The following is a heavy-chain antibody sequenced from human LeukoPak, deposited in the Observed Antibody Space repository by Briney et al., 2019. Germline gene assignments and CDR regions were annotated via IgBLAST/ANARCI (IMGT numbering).Heavy chain of an antibody. CDR2: INHSGST. CDR1: GGSISSYY. Sequence: SETLSLTCTVSGGSISSYYWSWIRQPPGKGLEWIGEINHSGSTNYNPSLKSRVTISVDTSKNQFSLKLSSVTAADTAVYYCARAKVRKYQPPKWGPFDYWGQGTLVTVSS. J-gene: IGHJ4*02. CDR3: ARAKVRKYQPPKWGPFDY. D-gene: IGHD2-2*01. V-gene: IGHV4-34*01.